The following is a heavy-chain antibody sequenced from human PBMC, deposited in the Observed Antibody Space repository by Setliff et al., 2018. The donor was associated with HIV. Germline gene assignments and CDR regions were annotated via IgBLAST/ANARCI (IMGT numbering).Heavy chain of an antibody. CDR2: IFYSGDA. V-gene: IGHV4-39*01. J-gene: IGHJ4*02. CDR1: GDSISSGTYY. CDR3: VRQGAVTGHSFDS. D-gene: IGHD6-19*01. Sequence: KPSETLSLTCNVSGDSISSGTYYWGWVRQAPGKGLEWIGSIFYSGDAHYNPSLKSRLTISVDTSKNHFSLRLSSVTAADTAVYYCVRQGAVTGHSFDSWGPGALVTVSS.